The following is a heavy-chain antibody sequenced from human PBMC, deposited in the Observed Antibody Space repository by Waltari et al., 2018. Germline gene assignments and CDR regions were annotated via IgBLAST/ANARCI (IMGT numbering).Heavy chain of an antibody. J-gene: IGHJ4*02. CDR3: ALHGYSSSSLVFDY. V-gene: IGHV3-7*01. Sequence: EVQLVESGGGVVQPGGSLRLSCAASGFTFSSYWMCWVRQAPGKGLEWVANIKQDGSEKYYVDSVKGRFTISRDNAKNSLYLQMNSLRAEDTAVYYCALHGYSSSSLVFDYWGQGTLVTVSS. CDR2: IKQDGSEK. D-gene: IGHD6-6*01. CDR1: GFTFSSYW.